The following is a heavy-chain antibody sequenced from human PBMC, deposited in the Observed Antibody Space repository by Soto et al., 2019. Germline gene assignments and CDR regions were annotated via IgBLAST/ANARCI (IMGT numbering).Heavy chain of an antibody. CDR2: IIPILGIA. CDR1: GGTFSSYT. Sequence: SVKVSCKASGGTFSSYTISWVRQAPGQGLEWMGRIIPILGIANYAQKFQGRVTITADKSTSTAYMELSSLRSEDTAVYYCARVPSLSYSSSWYPVDYWGQGTLVTVSS. V-gene: IGHV1-69*02. J-gene: IGHJ4*02. CDR3: ARVPSLSYSSSWYPVDY. D-gene: IGHD6-13*01.